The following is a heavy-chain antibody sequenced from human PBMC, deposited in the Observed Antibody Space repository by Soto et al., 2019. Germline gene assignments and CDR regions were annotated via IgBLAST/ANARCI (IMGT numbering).Heavy chain of an antibody. CDR1: GGSISSDGHY. Sequence: QVQLQESGPGLVKPSQTLSLTCTVSGGSISSDGHYWSWIRQHPGKDLEWIGYIHYSGRTYYNPSLKSRVIISVDTSKSQYSLDLYSVTAADTAVYYCARDSRGYYFDYWGQGTLVTVSS. V-gene: IGHV4-31*03. D-gene: IGHD3-10*01. CDR2: IHYSGRT. J-gene: IGHJ4*02. CDR3: ARDSRGYYFDY.